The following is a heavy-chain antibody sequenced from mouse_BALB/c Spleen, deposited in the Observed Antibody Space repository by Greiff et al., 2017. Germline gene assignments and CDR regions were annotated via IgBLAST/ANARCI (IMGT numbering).Heavy chain of an antibody. CDR3: ASLRYYAMDY. Sequence: DVKLVESGGGLVQPGGSLKLSCAASGFTFSSYGMSWVRQTPDKRLELVATINSNGGSTYYQDSVKGRFTISRDNAKNTLYLQMSSLKSEDTDMYYCASLRYYAMDYWGQGTSVTVSS. J-gene: IGHJ4*01. CDR1: GFTFSSYG. V-gene: IGHV5-6-3*01. CDR2: INSNGGST. D-gene: IGHD1-1*01.